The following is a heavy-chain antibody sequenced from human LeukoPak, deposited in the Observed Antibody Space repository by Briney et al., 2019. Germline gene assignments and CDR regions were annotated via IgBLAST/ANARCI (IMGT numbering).Heavy chain of an antibody. J-gene: IGHJ4*02. V-gene: IGHV4-39*02. CDR1: GGSISSSSYY. CDR2: IYYSGST. Sequence: PSETLSLTCTVSGGSISSSSYYWGWIRQPPGKGLEWIGSIYYSGSTYYNTSLKSRVHISVDTSKTQFSLKLSSVTAADTAVYYCARDARSGRHYDYWGQGTLVTVSS. CDR3: ARDARSGRHYDY. D-gene: IGHD3-10*01.